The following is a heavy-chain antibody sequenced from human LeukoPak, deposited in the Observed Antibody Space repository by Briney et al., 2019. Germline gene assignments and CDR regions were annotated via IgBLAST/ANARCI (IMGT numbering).Heavy chain of an antibody. D-gene: IGHD1-26*01. CDR3: ARNKVGYYYYYMDV. CDR2: INWNGGGT. CDR1: GFTFDDYG. J-gene: IGHJ6*03. Sequence: GGSLRLSCAASGFTFDDYGMSWVRQAPGQGLEWVAGINWNGGGTGYAESVKGRVTISRHNAKNSLYLQMNSLRAEDTALYYCARNKVGYYYYYMDVWGKGTTVTVSS. V-gene: IGHV3-20*04.